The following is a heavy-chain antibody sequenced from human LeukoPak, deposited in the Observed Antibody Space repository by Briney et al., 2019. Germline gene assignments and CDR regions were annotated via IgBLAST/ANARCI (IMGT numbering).Heavy chain of an antibody. CDR1: GFTFSSYA. CDR3: AKVRTTSLLLWFGELYDY. CDR2: ISGSGGST. D-gene: IGHD3-10*01. J-gene: IGHJ4*02. V-gene: IGHV3-23*01. Sequence: GGSLRLSCAASGFTFSSYAMSWVRQAPGKGLEWVSAISGSGGSTYYADSVKGRFTISRDNSKNTLYLQMNSLRAEDTAVYYGAKVRTTSLLLWFGELYDYWGQGTLVTVSS.